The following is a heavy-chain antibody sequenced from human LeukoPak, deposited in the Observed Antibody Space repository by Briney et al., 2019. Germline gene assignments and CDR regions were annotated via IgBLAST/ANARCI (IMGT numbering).Heavy chain of an antibody. CDR3: AREGLRRAFDI. CDR1: GFTFSSYA. V-gene: IGHV3-33*08. Sequence: GGSLRLSCAASGFTFSSYAMSWVRQAPGKGLEWVAVIWYDGSNKYYADSVKGRFTISRDNSKNTLYLQMNSLRAEDTAVYYCAREGLRRAFDIWGQGTMVTVSS. CDR2: IWYDGSNK. J-gene: IGHJ3*02. D-gene: IGHD5-12*01.